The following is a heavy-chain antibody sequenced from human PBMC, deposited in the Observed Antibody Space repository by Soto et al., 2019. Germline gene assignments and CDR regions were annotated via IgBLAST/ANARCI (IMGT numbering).Heavy chain of an antibody. V-gene: IGHV1-69*13. Sequence: ASVKVSCKASGGTFSSYAISWVRQAPGQGLEWMGGIIPIFGTANYAQKFQGRVTITADESTSTAYMELSSLRSEDTAVYYCAREALGYCSGGSCSYFDYWGQGTLVTVSS. CDR3: AREALGYCSGGSCSYFDY. D-gene: IGHD2-15*01. CDR1: GGTFSSYA. J-gene: IGHJ4*02. CDR2: IIPIFGTA.